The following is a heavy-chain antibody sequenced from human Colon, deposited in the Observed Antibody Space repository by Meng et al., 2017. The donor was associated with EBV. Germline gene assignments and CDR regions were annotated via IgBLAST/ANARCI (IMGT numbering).Heavy chain of an antibody. CDR1: GGCITNAVSY. Sequence: PGQVKPLQTLALPCALSGGCITNAVSYWTWIRRPQGKGLEWIGYIFYTGSTYYNPSLKNRVTISLDTSKNQFSLKLSSVTAADTAVYYCARDQIGGDGWFDPWGRGTLVTVTS. CDR3: ARDQIGGDGWFDP. J-gene: IGHJ5*02. CDR2: IFYTGST. D-gene: IGHD3-10*01. V-gene: IGHV4-30-4*01.